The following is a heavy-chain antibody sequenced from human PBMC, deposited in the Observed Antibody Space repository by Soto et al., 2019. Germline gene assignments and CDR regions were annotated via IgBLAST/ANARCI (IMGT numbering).Heavy chain of an antibody. Sequence: PGGSLRLSCAASGFTFSSYAMHWVRQAPGKGLEWVAVISYDGSNKYYADSVKGRFTISRDNSKNTLYLQMNSLRAEDTAVYYCARARYSSGWYGRIFDYWGQGTLVTVSS. CDR1: GFTFSSYA. J-gene: IGHJ4*02. D-gene: IGHD6-19*01. V-gene: IGHV3-30-3*01. CDR2: ISYDGSNK. CDR3: ARARYSSGWYGRIFDY.